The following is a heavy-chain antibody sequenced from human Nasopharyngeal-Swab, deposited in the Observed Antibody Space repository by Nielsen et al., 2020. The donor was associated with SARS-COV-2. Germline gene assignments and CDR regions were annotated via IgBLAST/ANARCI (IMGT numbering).Heavy chain of an antibody. V-gene: IGHV3-30*03. D-gene: IGHD1-26*01. Sequence: GGSLRLSWAASGFTFRSYGMHWVRQAPGKGLEWVAVISYDGSNKYYADSVKGRFTISRDNSKNTLYLQMNSLRAEDTAVYYCAREGIVGATDLSFDYWGQGTLVTVSS. CDR1: GFTFRSYG. J-gene: IGHJ4*02. CDR3: AREGIVGATDLSFDY. CDR2: ISYDGSNK.